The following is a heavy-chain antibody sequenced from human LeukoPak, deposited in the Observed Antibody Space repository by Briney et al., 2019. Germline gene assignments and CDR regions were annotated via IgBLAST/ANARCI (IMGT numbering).Heavy chain of an antibody. CDR1: GGSISSGSYY. V-gene: IGHV4-61*02. D-gene: IGHD3-10*01. Sequence: SSETLSLTCTVSGGSISSGSYYWSWIRQPAGKGREWIGRIYTSGITNYNPSLKSRVTISVDTSKNQFSLKLSSVTAADTAVYYCARGDRIWFGVDYWGQGTLVTVSS. CDR2: IYTSGIT. CDR3: ARGDRIWFGVDY. J-gene: IGHJ4*02.